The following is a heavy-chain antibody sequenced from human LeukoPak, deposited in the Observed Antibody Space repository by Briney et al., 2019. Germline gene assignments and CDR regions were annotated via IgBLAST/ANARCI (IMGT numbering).Heavy chain of an antibody. D-gene: IGHD4-11*01. CDR1: GSTFSRHG. V-gene: IGHV3-33*01. J-gene: IGHJ4*02. Sequence: PGGSLRLSCAASGSTFSRHGMHWVRQGPGKGLEWVAAVYDGGSTYYAESVKGRFSISRDDSKNTLYLQMNSLRVDDTAVYYCARDDPHLNYASPFVDWGQGTLVTVSS. CDR3: ARDDPHLNYASPFVD. CDR2: VYDGGST.